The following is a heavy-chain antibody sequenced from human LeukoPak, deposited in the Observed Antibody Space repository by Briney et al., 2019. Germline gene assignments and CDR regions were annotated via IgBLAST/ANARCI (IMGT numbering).Heavy chain of an antibody. CDR2: IRSRTDGSTT. CDR1: GFAFTNAC. Sequence: GGSLRLSCAASGFAFTNACMSWVRQAPGKGLEWVGRIRSRTDGSTTEYAAPVKGRFLISRDDSKTTLFLEMNSLITEDTAVYYCATDEEWTGSFDFWGQGTLVAVSS. J-gene: IGHJ4*02. V-gene: IGHV3-15*01. CDR3: ATDEEWTGSFDF. D-gene: IGHD3-3*01.